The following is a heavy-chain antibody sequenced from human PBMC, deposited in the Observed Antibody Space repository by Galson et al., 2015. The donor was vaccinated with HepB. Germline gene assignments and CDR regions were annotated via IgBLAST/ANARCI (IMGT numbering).Heavy chain of an antibody. V-gene: IGHV1-24*01. CDR2: FDPEDGET. D-gene: IGHD3-22*01. Sequence: SVKVSCKVSGYTLTELSMHWVRQAPGKGLEWMGGFDPEDGETIYAQKFQGRVTMTEDTSTDTAYMELSSLRSEDTAVYYCATGTLNYYDSSGYYWRFDPWGQGTLVTVSS. CDR1: GYTLTELS. J-gene: IGHJ5*02. CDR3: ATGTLNYYDSSGYYWRFDP.